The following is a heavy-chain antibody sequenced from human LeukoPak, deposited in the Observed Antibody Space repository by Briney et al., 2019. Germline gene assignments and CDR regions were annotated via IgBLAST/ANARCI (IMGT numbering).Heavy chain of an antibody. CDR3: AKPYYDFWSGYYCCFDN. V-gene: IGHV3-23*01. D-gene: IGHD3-3*01. J-gene: IGHJ4*02. CDR2: ISGSGGST. CDR1: GFTFSSYA. Sequence: GGSLRLSCAASGFTFSSYAMSWVRQAPGKGLEWVSAISGSGGSTYYADSVKGRFTISRDNSKNTLYLQMNSLRAEDTAVYYCAKPYYDFWSGYYCCFDNWGQGTLVTVSS.